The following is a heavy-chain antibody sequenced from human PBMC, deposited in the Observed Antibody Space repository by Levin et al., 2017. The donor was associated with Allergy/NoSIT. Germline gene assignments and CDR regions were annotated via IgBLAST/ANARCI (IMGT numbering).Heavy chain of an antibody. CDR3: AISDGNSPDIIAVAGTRRLVPFDY. D-gene: IGHD6-19*01. CDR1: GFTFNNYN. Sequence: KAGGSLRLSCAASGFTFNNYNMNWVRQAPRKGLEWVSSISSSSSYIFYADSVKGRFTISRDNAKNSLYLQMNSLRAEDTAVYYCAISDGNSPDIIAVAGTRRLVPFDYWGQGTLVTVSS. CDR2: ISSSSSYI. J-gene: IGHJ4*02. V-gene: IGHV3-21*01.